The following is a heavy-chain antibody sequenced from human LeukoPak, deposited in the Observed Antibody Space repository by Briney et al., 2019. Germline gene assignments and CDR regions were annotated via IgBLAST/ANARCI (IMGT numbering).Heavy chain of an antibody. V-gene: IGHV3-33*01. D-gene: IGHD6-19*01. CDR3: ARDSRAVAGTGLDY. CDR2: IWYDGSNK. CDR1: GFTFSSYG. J-gene: IGHJ4*02. Sequence: GRSLRLSCAASGFTFSSYGMHWVRQAPGKGLEWVAVIWYDGSNKYYADSVKGRFTISRDNSKNTLYLQMNSLRAEDTAVYYCARDSRAVAGTGLDYWGQGTLVTVSS.